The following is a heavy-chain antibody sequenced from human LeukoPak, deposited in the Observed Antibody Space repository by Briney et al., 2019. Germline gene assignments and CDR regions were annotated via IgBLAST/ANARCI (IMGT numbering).Heavy chain of an antibody. Sequence: ASVKVSCKASGGTFSSYAISWVRQAPGQGLEWMGGIIPIFGTANYAQKFQGRVTITADESTSTAYMELSSLRSEDTAVYYCARCTIAAAGMDVWGQGTTATVSS. D-gene: IGHD6-13*01. J-gene: IGHJ6*02. CDR3: ARCTIAAAGMDV. V-gene: IGHV1-69*13. CDR1: GGTFSSYA. CDR2: IIPIFGTA.